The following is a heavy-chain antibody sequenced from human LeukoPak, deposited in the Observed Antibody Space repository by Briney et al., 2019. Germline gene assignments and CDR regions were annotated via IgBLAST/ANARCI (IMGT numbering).Heavy chain of an antibody. J-gene: IGHJ6*02. V-gene: IGHV1-2*02. D-gene: IGHD2-21*02. CDR2: INPNSGGT. Sequence: ASVKVSCKASGYTFTGYYMHWVRQAPGQGLEWMGWINPNSGGTNYAQKFQGRVTMTRDTSTSTVYMELSSLRSEDTAVYYCAREEALPQRHIVVVTATYYYYGMDVWGQGTTVTVSS. CDR3: AREEALPQRHIVVVTATYYYYGMDV. CDR1: GYTFTGYY.